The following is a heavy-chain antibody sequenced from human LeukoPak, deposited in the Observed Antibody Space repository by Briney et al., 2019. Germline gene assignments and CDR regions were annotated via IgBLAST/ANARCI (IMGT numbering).Heavy chain of an antibody. CDR1: GFIFPNHW. J-gene: IGHJ3*01. CDR3: AMDQNGDYLGAFDF. Sequence: GGSLRLSCAASGFIFPNHWMTWVRQAPGKGLEGVSGISGRGDTTRYAESVKGRFTVSRDNSKNTLYLEMTNLRAEDAAVYFCAMDQNGDYLGAFDFWGQGTLVTVSS. CDR2: ISGRGDTT. V-gene: IGHV3-23*01. D-gene: IGHD4-17*01.